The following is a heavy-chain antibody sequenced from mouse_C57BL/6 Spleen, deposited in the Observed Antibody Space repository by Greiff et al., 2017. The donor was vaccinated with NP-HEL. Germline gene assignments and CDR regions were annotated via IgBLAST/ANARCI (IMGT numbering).Heavy chain of an antibody. Sequence: EVQLVESGGGLVKPGGSLKLSCAASGFTFSDYGMHWVRQAPEKGLEWVAYISSGSSTFYYADTVKGRFTISRDNAKNTLFLQMNSLRSEDTAMYYCARENYYGSSYGFAYWGQGTLVTVSA. CDR2: ISSGSSTF. CDR3: ARENYYGSSYGFAY. CDR1: GFTFSDYG. V-gene: IGHV5-17*01. J-gene: IGHJ3*01. D-gene: IGHD1-1*01.